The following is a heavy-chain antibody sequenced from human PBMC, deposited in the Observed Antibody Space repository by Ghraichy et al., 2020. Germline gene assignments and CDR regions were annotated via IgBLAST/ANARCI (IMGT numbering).Heavy chain of an antibody. Sequence: SETLSLTCTVSGGSISSSSYYWGWIRQPPGKGLEWIGSIYYSGSSYYNPSLKGRVTISVDTSKNQFSLKLSSVTAADTAVYYCARRIAVAGQGGFDYWGQGTLVTVSS. J-gene: IGHJ4*02. CDR1: GGSISSSSYY. D-gene: IGHD6-19*01. CDR3: ARRIAVAGQGGFDY. V-gene: IGHV4-39*01. CDR2: IYYSGSS.